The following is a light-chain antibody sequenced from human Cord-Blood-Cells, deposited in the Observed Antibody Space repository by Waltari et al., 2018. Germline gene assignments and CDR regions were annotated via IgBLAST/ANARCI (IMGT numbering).Light chain of an antibody. V-gene: IGKV1-39*01. CDR3: QQSYSTRRT. CDR1: QSISSY. J-gene: IGKJ1*01. Sequence: DIQMTQSPSSLSASVGDRVPITCRASQSISSYLNWYQQKPGKAPKLLIYAASSLQSGVPSSFSGSGSGTDFTLTISSLQPEDFATYYCQQSYSTRRTFGQGTKVEIK. CDR2: AAS.